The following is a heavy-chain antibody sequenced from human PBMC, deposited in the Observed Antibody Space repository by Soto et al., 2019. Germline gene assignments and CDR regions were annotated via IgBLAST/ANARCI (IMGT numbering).Heavy chain of an antibody. CDR1: GGTFSSYA. CDR3: ATSYDSSGYDY. Sequence: VQLVQSGAEVKKPGSSVKVSCKASGGTFSSYAMSWVRQAPGKGLEWVSALSGSGLSTYYADTVKGRFTISRDNSRNTLYLQMNSLRAEDTAVYYCATSYDSSGYDYWGQGSLVTVSS. V-gene: IGHV3-23*04. D-gene: IGHD3-22*01. J-gene: IGHJ4*02. CDR2: LSGSGLST.